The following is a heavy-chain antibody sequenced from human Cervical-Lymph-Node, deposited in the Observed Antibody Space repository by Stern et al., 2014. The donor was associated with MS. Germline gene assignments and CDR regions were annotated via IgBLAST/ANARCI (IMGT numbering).Heavy chain of an antibody. J-gene: IGHJ6*02. CDR3: ARDSLIRTFGVEEGMDV. CDR2: LSADNGDT. D-gene: IGHD3-3*01. Sequence: QVQLLQPGAEVKKPGASVKLSCKASGYFFTSYGISWVRQAPGQGLEWRGWLSADNGDTNYAQNVQGRVTMTTDTSTNTAYMELSSLRSDDTALYYCARDSLIRTFGVEEGMDVWGQGTTVTVSS. CDR1: GYFFTSYG. V-gene: IGHV1-18*01.